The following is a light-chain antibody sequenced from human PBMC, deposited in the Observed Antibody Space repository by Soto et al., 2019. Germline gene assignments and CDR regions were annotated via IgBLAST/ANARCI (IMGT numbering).Light chain of an antibody. CDR3: QSADSSGSYVV. CDR2: KDN. CDR1: ALPKQY. V-gene: IGLV3-25*02. Sequence: SYELTQPPSVSVSPGQTARITCSGDALPKQYVYWYQQKPGQAPVLVICKDNESPSGIPERFSGSSSGTTVTLTISGVQAEDEADYYCQSADSSGSYVVFGGGTKLTVL. J-gene: IGLJ2*01.